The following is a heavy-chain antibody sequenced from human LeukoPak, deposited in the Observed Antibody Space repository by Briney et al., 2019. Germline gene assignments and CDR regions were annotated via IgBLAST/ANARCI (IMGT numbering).Heavy chain of an antibody. Sequence: PGGSLRLSCAASGFTFSSYAMHWVRQAPGKGLEWVAVISYDGSNKYYADSVKGRFTISRDNSKNTLYLQMNSLRAEDTAVYYCARGGTDGYNLSWDYWGQGTLVTVSS. CDR1: GFTFSSYA. J-gene: IGHJ4*02. V-gene: IGHV3-30*04. D-gene: IGHD5-24*01. CDR2: ISYDGSNK. CDR3: ARGGTDGYNLSWDY.